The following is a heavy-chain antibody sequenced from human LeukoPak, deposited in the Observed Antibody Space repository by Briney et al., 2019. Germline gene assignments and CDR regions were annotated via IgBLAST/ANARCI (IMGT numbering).Heavy chain of an antibody. CDR3: ARLYEGAFDP. J-gene: IGHJ5*02. CDR1: GYKFTSYS. D-gene: IGHD3-16*01. Sequence: GASVKVSCKASGYKFTSYSMHWVRQAPRQGFEWMGWINVGNGNTEYSQEFQGRVTITRDTSASTAYMELSSLRSDDMAVYYCARLYEGAFDPWGQGTLVTVSS. V-gene: IGHV1-3*03. CDR2: INVGNGNT.